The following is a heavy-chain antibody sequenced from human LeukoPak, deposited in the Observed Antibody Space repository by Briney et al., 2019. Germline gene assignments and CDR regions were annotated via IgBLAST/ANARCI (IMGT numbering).Heavy chain of an antibody. CDR2: IYYSGST. D-gene: IGHD2-21*02. J-gene: IGHJ2*01. V-gene: IGHV4-59*01. CDR3: AGAYCGGDCYSRYWYFDL. CDR1: GDSISSYY. Sequence: SETLSLTCTVSGDSISSYYWSWIRQPPGKGLEWIGYIYYSGSTNYNPSLKSRVTISVDTSKNQFSLKLSSVTAADTAVYYCAGAYCGGDCYSRYWYFDLWGRGTLVTVSS.